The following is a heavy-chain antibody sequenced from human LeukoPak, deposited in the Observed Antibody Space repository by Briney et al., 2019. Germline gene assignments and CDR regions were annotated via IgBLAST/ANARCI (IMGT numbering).Heavy chain of an antibody. CDR1: GFTFSSYA. D-gene: IGHD2-2*02. V-gene: IGHV3-30*04. J-gene: IGHJ6*02. CDR2: ISYDGSNK. CDR3: ARVPRPCSSTSCYMRYYYYYGMDV. Sequence: GGSLRLSCAASGFTFSSYAMHWVRQAPGKGLEWVAVISYDGSNKYYADSVKGRFTISRDNSKNTLYLQMNSLRAEDTAVYYCARVPRPCSSTSCYMRYYYYYGMDVWGQGATVTVSS.